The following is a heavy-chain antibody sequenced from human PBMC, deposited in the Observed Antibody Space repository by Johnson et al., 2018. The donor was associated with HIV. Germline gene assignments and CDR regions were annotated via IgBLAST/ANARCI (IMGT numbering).Heavy chain of an antibody. Sequence: EVQLVESGGGVVRPGGSLKLSCAASGFSFDDYSMSWVRQPPGKGLEWVSGIDWNGGSTSYADSVRGRFTISRDNAKNSLYLQMNSLRAEDTALYYCTRARYSSSWYNGDAFDIWGQGTMVTVSS. V-gene: IGHV3-20*04. CDR2: IDWNGGST. CDR3: TRARYSSSWYNGDAFDI. D-gene: IGHD6-13*01. J-gene: IGHJ3*02. CDR1: GFSFDDYS.